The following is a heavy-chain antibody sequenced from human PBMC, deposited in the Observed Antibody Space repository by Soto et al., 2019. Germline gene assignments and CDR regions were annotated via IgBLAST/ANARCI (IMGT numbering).Heavy chain of an antibody. D-gene: IGHD3-22*01. J-gene: IGHJ4*02. CDR1: GYTFTSYG. V-gene: IGHV1-18*04. CDR3: VRDPRRSCYDSSGYPYFDY. Sequence: ASVKVSCKASGYTFTSYGISWVRQAPGQGREWMGWISAYNGNTNYAQKLQGRVTMTTDTSTSTAYMQLRSLRSDDTAVYYGVRDPRRSCYDSSGYPYFDYWGQGTLVTVSS. CDR2: ISAYNGNT.